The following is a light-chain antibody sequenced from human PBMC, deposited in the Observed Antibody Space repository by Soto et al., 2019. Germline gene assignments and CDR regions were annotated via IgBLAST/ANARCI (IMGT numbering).Light chain of an antibody. CDR2: DVS. CDR1: SSDVGTYDF. V-gene: IGLV2-11*01. Sequence: QSVLTQPRSVSGSPGQSVTISCTGTSSDVGTYDFVSWYQQHPGKAPRLMIFDVSERPSGVPDRFSDSKSGNTASLTISGLQAEDEADYYCCLYAVTFYVFGTGTKATVL. J-gene: IGLJ1*01. CDR3: CLYAVTFYV.